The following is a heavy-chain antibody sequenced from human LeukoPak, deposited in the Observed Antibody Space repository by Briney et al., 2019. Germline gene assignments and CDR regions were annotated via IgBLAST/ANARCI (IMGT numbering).Heavy chain of an antibody. J-gene: IGHJ4*02. V-gene: IGHV3-30-3*01. Sequence: GGSLRLSCAASGFTFSSYAMHWVRQAPGKGLEWVAVISYDGSNKYYADSVKGRFTISRDNSKNTLYLQMNSLRAEDTAVYYCAKDRRGIAAPRPDYWGQGTLVTVSS. CDR3: AKDRRGIAAPRPDY. CDR2: ISYDGSNK. D-gene: IGHD6-13*01. CDR1: GFTFSSYA.